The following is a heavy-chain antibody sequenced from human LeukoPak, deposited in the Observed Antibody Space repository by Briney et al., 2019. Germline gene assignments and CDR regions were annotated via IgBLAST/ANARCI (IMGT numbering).Heavy chain of an antibody. CDR1: GFTFSTFA. J-gene: IGHJ4*02. V-gene: IGHV3-53*01. Sequence: GSLRLSCAASGFTFSTFAMIWVRQPPGKGLEWVSLIYSGGTTYYADSVKGRFTISRDNSKNTLYLRMNSLRAEDTAVYYCARRAGGYSHPYDYWGQGILVTVSS. D-gene: IGHD4-23*01. CDR2: IYSGGTT. CDR3: ARRAGGYSHPYDY.